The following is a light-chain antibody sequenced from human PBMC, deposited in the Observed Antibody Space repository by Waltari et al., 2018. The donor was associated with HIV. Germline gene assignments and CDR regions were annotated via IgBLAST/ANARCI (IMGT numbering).Light chain of an antibody. CDR3: MQSLETSIT. Sequence: IVLTQSLLSLSVTPGETTSVSCTSSQSPQHDNGYNYLDWYLQRPGHSQRLLITLNSVRASGVPDRFSASGSGTNFTLQISRVEAEDVGVYYCMQSLETSITFGQGTRLEI. CDR1: QSPQHDNGYNY. V-gene: IGKV2-28*01. CDR2: LNS. J-gene: IGKJ5*01.